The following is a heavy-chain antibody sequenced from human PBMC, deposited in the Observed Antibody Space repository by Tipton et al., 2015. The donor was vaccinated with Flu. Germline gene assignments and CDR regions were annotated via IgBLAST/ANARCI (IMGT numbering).Heavy chain of an antibody. CDR3: TRHNTNGGIVVADFDS. V-gene: IGHV4-59*08. CDR1: GGSMSPYF. J-gene: IGHJ5*01. D-gene: IGHD3-16*02. CDR2: IWHNVRA. Sequence: TLSLTCSVSGGSMSPYFWSWIRQPPGKGLEFVGSIWHNVRAYHNPSLKSRVTLSIDTSKNQFSLNLSSVTAADAAVYYCTRHNTNGGIVVADFDSWGRGTLVTVSS.